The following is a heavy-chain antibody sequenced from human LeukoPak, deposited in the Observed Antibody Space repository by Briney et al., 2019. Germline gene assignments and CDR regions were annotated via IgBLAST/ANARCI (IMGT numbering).Heavy chain of an antibody. Sequence: ASVKVSCKASGYTFTSYYMYWVRQATGQGLEWMGWMNPNSGNTGYAQKFQGRVTMTRNTSISTAYMELSSLRSEDTAVYYCVGSGSYYGLGYFDYWGQGTLVTVSS. J-gene: IGHJ4*02. V-gene: IGHV1-8*01. D-gene: IGHD1-26*01. CDR2: MNPNSGNT. CDR1: GYTFTSYY. CDR3: VGSGSYYGLGYFDY.